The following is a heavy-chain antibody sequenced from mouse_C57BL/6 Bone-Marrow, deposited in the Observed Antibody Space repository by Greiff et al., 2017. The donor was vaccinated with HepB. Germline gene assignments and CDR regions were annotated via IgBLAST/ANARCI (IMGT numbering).Heavy chain of an antibody. V-gene: IGHV1-53*01. J-gene: IGHJ2*01. CDR1: GYTFTSYW. CDR2: INPSNGGT. CDR3: ARSGWLLPDY. D-gene: IGHD2-3*01. Sequence: QVHVKQSGTELVKPGASVKLSCKASGYTFTSYWMHWVKQRPGQGLEWIGNINPSNGGTNYNEKFKSKATLTVDKSSSTAYMQLSSLTSEDSAVYYCARSGWLLPDYWGQGTTLTVSS.